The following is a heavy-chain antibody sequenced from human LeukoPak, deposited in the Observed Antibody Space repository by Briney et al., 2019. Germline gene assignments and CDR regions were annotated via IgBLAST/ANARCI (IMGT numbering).Heavy chain of an antibody. CDR3: AGWRGKTGDSREFDY. D-gene: IGHD7-27*01. CDR1: GFTVSSNY. CDR2: IYSGGST. V-gene: IGHV3-53*05. J-gene: IGHJ4*02. Sequence: GGSLRLSCAASGFTVSSNYVSWVRQAPGKGLEWVSVIYSGGSTYYADSVKGRFTISRDNSKNTLYLQMNSLRAEDTAVYYCAGWRGKTGDSREFDYWGQGTLVTVSS.